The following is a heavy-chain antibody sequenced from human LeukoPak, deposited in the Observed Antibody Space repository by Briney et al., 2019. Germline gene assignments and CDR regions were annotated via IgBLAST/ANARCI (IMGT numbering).Heavy chain of an antibody. Sequence: PGGSLRLSCAASGFTFSSYWMHWVRQAPGKGLVWVSRINNDGSSTSYADSVQGRFTISRDNAKNTLYLQLSSLRVEDTAVYYCARALLGGAGVVGVWGQGTLVTVSS. D-gene: IGHD1-26*01. V-gene: IGHV3-74*01. CDR2: INNDGSST. J-gene: IGHJ4*02. CDR1: GFTFSSYW. CDR3: ARALLGGAGVVGV.